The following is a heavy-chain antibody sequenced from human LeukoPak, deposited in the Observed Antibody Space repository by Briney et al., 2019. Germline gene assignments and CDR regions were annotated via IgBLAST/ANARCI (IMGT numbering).Heavy chain of an antibody. J-gene: IGHJ4*02. CDR1: GGSISSSNYY. V-gene: IGHV4-39*01. CDR2: IYYSGST. D-gene: IGHD2-2*01. Sequence: SETLSLTCTVSGGSISSSNYYWGWIRQPPGKGLEWIGSIYYSGSTYYNPSLKSRVTISVDTSKNQFSLKLSSVTAADTAVYHCARHSSSTSPDRYWGQGTLVTVSS. CDR3: ARHSSSTSPDRY.